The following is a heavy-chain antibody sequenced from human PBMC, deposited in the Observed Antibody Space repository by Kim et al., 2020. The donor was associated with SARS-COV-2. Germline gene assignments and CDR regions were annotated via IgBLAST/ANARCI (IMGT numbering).Heavy chain of an antibody. D-gene: IGHD2-2*01. V-gene: IGHV3-48*02. CDR3: ARANHSSYVCYAVDD. CDR2: ISSISSTI. J-gene: IGHJ6*02. Sequence: GGSLRLSCAASGFTFSSYSMNWVRQAPGKGLERISYISSISSTIFYADSVKGRFNISRDNAKNSLYLQMNSLRDEDTAVYYCARANHSSYVCYAVDDWG. CDR1: GFTFSSYS.